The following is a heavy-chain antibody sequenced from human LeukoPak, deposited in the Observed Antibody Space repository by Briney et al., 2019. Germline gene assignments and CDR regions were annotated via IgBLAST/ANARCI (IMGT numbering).Heavy chain of an antibody. Sequence: PGGSLRLSCAGSGFNFSDYYMSWVRQAPGRGLEWISFFSSGDTNIKYADSVKGRFTISRDNAKNSLYLQMNSLRTEDTAVYFCAREIHSTGYYSAGGYMDVWGEGTTVTVSS. CDR1: GFNFSDYY. V-gene: IGHV3-11*04. J-gene: IGHJ6*03. CDR3: AREIHSTGYYSAGGYMDV. D-gene: IGHD3-22*01. CDR2: FSSGDTNI.